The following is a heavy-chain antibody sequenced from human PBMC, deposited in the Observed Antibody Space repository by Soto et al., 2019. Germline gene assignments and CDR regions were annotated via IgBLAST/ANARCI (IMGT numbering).Heavy chain of an antibody. Sequence: GGSLRLSCAASGFTFSSYGMHWVRQAPGKGLEWVAVISYDGSNKYYADSVKGRFTISRDNSKNTLYLQMNSLRAEDTAVYYCAKGMITIFGVVLGVDYWGQGTLVTVSS. CDR1: GFTFSSYG. CDR3: AKGMITIFGVVLGVDY. J-gene: IGHJ4*02. D-gene: IGHD3-3*01. V-gene: IGHV3-30*18. CDR2: ISYDGSNK.